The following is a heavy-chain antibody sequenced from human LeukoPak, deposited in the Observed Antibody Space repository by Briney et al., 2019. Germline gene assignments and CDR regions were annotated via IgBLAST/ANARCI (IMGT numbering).Heavy chain of an antibody. CDR2: IRYDGSNK. CDR1: GFTFSSYG. CDR3: ARDLDYYDSSGYSGIDY. V-gene: IGHV3-30*02. J-gene: IGHJ4*02. D-gene: IGHD3-22*01. Sequence: GGSLRLSCAASGFTFSSYGMHWVRQAPGKGLEWVAFIRYDGSNKYYADSVKGRFTISRDNSKNTLYLQMNSLRAEDTAVYYCARDLDYYDSSGYSGIDYWGQGTLVTVSS.